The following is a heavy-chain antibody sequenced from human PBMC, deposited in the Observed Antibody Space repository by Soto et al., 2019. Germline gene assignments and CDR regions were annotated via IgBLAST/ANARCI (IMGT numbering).Heavy chain of an antibody. CDR2: IIPIFGTA. D-gene: IGHD4-4*01. CDR3: ARLTVTVTTAGAFDI. V-gene: IGHV1-69*13. CDR1: GGTFSMDA. Sequence: VKVSCKDSGGTFSMDAISGVGESGLQWLEWLGGIIPIFGTANSALKFQRRVTITAAESTSTAYMELSSLRSEATAVYSCARLTVTVTTAGAFDIWGQGTMVTVSS. J-gene: IGHJ3*02.